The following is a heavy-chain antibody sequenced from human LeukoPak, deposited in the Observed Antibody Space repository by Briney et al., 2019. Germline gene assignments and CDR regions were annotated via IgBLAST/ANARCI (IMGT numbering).Heavy chain of an antibody. V-gene: IGHV3-48*03. Sequence: GGSLRLSCAASGFTFSSFQMTWVRQAPGKGLEWVSYIGGGDSQIFYADSVKGRYTISRDNAKSSLHLQMSSLRAEHTAIYYCARWGHSDYISFPTKFDYWGPGTLVTVSS. CDR2: IGGGDSQI. D-gene: IGHD5-12*01. CDR1: GFTFSSFQ. J-gene: IGHJ4*02. CDR3: ARWGHSDYISFPTKFDY.